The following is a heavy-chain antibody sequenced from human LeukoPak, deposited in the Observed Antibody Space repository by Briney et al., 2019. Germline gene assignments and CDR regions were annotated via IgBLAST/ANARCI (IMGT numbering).Heavy chain of an antibody. D-gene: IGHD3-22*01. Sequence: ASVKVSCKASGYTFTSYYMHWVRQAPGQGLEWMGIINPSGGSTSYAQKFQGRVTMTRDTSTSTVYMELSSLRSEDTAAYYCARVGYYYDSSGYYGALDIWGQGTMVTVSS. V-gene: IGHV1-46*03. CDR1: GYTFTSYY. CDR2: INPSGGST. J-gene: IGHJ3*02. CDR3: ARVGYYYDSSGYYGALDI.